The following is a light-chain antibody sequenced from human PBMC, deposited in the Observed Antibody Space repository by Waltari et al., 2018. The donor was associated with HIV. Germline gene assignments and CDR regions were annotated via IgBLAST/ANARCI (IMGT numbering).Light chain of an antibody. CDR1: QRVDSTF. CDR2: GAA. CDR3: QQDYNLPGT. Sequence: EVVLTQSPATLSLSPGATATLSCRASQRVDSTFLSWYQQKPGQAPMLLIYGAATRVSGIPPRFSGRGSGTDFTLTISSLYPEDFAVYYCQQDYNLPGTFGQGTRVEIK. V-gene: IGKV3D-7*01. J-gene: IGKJ1*01.